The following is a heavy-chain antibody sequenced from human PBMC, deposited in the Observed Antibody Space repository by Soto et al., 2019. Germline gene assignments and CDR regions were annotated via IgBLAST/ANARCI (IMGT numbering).Heavy chain of an antibody. CDR3: AKEFGWELQLSHPYYNSGMDV. CDR2: MSFDGSNK. J-gene: IGHJ6*02. V-gene: IGHV3-30*18. D-gene: IGHD1-1*01. CDR1: GFTFRSYG. Sequence: LRLSFAASGFTFRSYGMHWVRQAPGKRLEWVALMSFDGSNKYYADSVRGRFTISSDNSKSTLYLQMDILRPEDTAVYYCAKEFGWELQLSHPYYNSGMDVWGQGTTVTVSS.